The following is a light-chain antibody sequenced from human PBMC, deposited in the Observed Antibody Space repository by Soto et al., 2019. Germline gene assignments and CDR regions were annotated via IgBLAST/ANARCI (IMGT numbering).Light chain of an antibody. CDR1: QSISSY. Sequence: DIQMTQSPSSLSASVGDRVTITCRASQSISSYLNWYQHKPGKAPKLLIYAASSLQSGVPSRFSGSGSGTYFTLTISSLQPEDFATYYCQQSYSTLTFGPGTKVDIK. J-gene: IGKJ3*01. CDR3: QQSYSTLT. V-gene: IGKV1-39*01. CDR2: AAS.